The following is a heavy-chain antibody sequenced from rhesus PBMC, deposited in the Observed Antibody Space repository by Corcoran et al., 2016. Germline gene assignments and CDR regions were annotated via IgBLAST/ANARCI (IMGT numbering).Heavy chain of an antibody. CDR2: IYGSSTST. J-gene: IGHJ4*01. CDR3: ARGPYSSGYDY. D-gene: IGHD6-31*01. CDR1: GGSISSNY. Sequence: QLQLQESGPGLVKPSETLSLTCAVSGGSISSNYWSWIRQPPGKGLEWIGYIYGSSTSTNYNPSLKSRVTISKDTSKNQFSLKLSSVTAADTAVYYCARGPYSSGYDYWGQGVLVTVSS. V-gene: IGHV4S10*01.